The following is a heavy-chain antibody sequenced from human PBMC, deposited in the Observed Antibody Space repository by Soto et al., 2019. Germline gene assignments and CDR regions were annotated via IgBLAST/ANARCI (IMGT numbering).Heavy chain of an antibody. D-gene: IGHD6-19*01. CDR2: LIPIFGRP. V-gene: IGHV1-69*01. Sequence: QVQLVQSGAEVKKPGSSVKVSCKASGGTFSSFAISWVRQAPGQGLEWMGGLIPIFGRPNYAQKFQGRVTSTGDESTRTAYMELSSLRSEDTAVYYCARRVYSSGWYYFDYWGQGTLVTVSS. CDR1: GGTFSSFA. CDR3: ARRVYSSGWYYFDY. J-gene: IGHJ4*02.